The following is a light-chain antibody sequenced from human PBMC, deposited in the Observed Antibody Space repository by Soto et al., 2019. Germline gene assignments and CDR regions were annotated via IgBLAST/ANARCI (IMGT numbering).Light chain of an antibody. V-gene: IGLV2-8*01. CDR1: SSDVGGYNY. J-gene: IGLJ2*01. CDR3: SSYAASDSFVV. CDR2: EVY. Sequence: QSALTHPPSASGSPGQSVTISCTGTSSDVGGYNYVSWYQHHPDKAPKLIIYEVYKRPSGVPDRFSGSKSGNTASLTVSGLQAEDEAEYYCSSYAASDSFVVFGGGTKVTVL.